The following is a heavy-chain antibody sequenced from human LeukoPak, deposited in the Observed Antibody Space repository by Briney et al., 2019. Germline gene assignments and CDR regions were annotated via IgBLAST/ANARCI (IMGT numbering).Heavy chain of an antibody. D-gene: IGHD1-1*01. CDR2: IYYSGST. CDR3: ARRRGTGTPEDY. J-gene: IGHJ4*02. V-gene: IGHV4-39*01. CDR1: GGSISSSSYY. Sequence: SETLSLTCTVPGGSISSSSYYWGWIRQPPGKGLEWIGSIYYSGSTYYNPSLKSRVTISVDTSKNQFSLKLSSVTAADTAVYYCARRRGTGTPEDYWGQGTLVTVSS.